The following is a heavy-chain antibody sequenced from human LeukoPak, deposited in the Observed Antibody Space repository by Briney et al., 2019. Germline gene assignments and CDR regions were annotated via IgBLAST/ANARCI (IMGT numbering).Heavy chain of an antibody. V-gene: IGHV3-30-3*01. J-gene: IGHJ5*02. D-gene: IGHD3-3*01. Sequence: PWGSLRLSCAASGFTFSSYAMHWVRQAPGKGLEWVAVISYDGSNKYYADSVKGRFTISRDNSKNTLYLQMNSLRAEDTAVYYCARNRLEWLLIPFDPWGQGTLVTVSS. CDR3: ARNRLEWLLIPFDP. CDR1: GFTFSSYA. CDR2: ISYDGSNK.